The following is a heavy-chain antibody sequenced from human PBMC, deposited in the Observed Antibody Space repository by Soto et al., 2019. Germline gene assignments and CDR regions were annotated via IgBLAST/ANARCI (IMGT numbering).Heavy chain of an antibody. CDR1: GFTFSSYS. D-gene: IGHD2-15*01. CDR2: ISSSSSYI. Sequence: EVQLVESGGGLVNPGGSLRLSCAASGFTFSSYSMNWVRQAPGKGLEWVSSISSSSSYIYYADSVKGRFTISRDNAKNSLYLQMNSLRAEDTAVYYCAGGSDCSGGSCYSSYYYYYMDVWGKGTTVTVSS. CDR3: AGGSDCSGGSCYSSYYYYYMDV. V-gene: IGHV3-21*01. J-gene: IGHJ6*03.